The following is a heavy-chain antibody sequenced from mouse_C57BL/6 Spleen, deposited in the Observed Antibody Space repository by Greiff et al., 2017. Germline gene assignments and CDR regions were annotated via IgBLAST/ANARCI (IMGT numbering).Heavy chain of an antibody. Sequence: VQLQQSGPELVKPGASVKISCKASGYAFSSSWMNWVKQRPGKGLEWIGRIYPGDGDTNYNGKFKGKATLTADKSSSTAYMQLSSLTSEDSAVYFCARVGDYYYGSSYVDWGQGTTLTVSS. CDR1: GYAFSSSW. V-gene: IGHV1-82*01. CDR3: ARVGDYYYGSSYVD. CDR2: IYPGDGDT. D-gene: IGHD1-1*01. J-gene: IGHJ2*01.